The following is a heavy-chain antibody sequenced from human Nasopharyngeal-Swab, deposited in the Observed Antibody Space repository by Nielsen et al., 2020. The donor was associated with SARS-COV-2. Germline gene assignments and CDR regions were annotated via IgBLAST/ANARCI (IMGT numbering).Heavy chain of an antibody. Sequence: LKISCAASGFTFSSYSMNWVRQAPGKGLEWVAVISYDGSNKYYADSVKGRFTISRDNSKNTLYLQMNSLRAEDTAVYYCARGAYSSGWYGGYYFDYWGQGTLVTVSS. CDR2: ISYDGSNK. V-gene: IGHV3-30*03. CDR1: GFTFSSYS. J-gene: IGHJ4*02. D-gene: IGHD6-19*01. CDR3: ARGAYSSGWYGGYYFDY.